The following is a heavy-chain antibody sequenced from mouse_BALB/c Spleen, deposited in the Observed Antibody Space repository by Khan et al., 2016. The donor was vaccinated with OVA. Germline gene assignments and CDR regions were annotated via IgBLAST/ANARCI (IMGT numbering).Heavy chain of an antibody. CDR2: VNPNNGGT. D-gene: IGHD1-1*01. V-gene: IGHV1-18*01. J-gene: IGHJ3*01. CDR3: GRIAISTVEGFAY. CDR1: GYSFTGYY. Sequence: VRLQQSGPDLVKPGASVKISCKTSGYSFTGYYIHWVKQSQGKSLEWIGRVNPNNGGTTYNQKFKGKAILSVEKSSSTAYIELRRLPSEASAVDYCGRIAISTVEGFAYWGQGTLVTVSA.